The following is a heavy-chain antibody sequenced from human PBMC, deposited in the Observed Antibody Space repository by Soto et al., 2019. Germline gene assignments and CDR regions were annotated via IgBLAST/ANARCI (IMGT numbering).Heavy chain of an antibody. CDR1: GASIYNGGYY. Sequence: PSETLSLTCSVSGASIYNGGYYWSWIRQPPGKGLEWIGEINHSGSTNYNPSLKSRVTISVDTSKNQFSLKLSSVTAADTAVYYCARGPHYYGSGSYRYFDYWGQGTLVTVSS. J-gene: IGHJ4*02. D-gene: IGHD3-10*01. CDR2: INHSGST. CDR3: ARGPHYYGSGSYRYFDY. V-gene: IGHV4-34*01.